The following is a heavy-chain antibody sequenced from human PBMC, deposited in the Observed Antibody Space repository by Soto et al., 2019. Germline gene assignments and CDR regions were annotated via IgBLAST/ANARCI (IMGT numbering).Heavy chain of an antibody. Sequence: SETLSLTCAVYGGSFSGYYWSWIRQPPGKGLEWIGEINHSGSTNYNPSLKSRVTISVDTSKNQFSLKLSSVTAADTAVYYCARITIFGVVPYYYYYGMDVWGQGTTVTVSS. J-gene: IGHJ6*02. CDR2: INHSGST. CDR1: GGSFSGYY. D-gene: IGHD3-3*01. V-gene: IGHV4-34*01. CDR3: ARITIFGVVPYYYYYGMDV.